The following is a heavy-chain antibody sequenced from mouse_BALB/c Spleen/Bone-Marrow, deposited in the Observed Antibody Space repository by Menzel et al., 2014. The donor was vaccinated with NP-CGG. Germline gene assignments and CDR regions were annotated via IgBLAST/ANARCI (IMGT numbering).Heavy chain of an antibody. J-gene: IGHJ3*01. CDR3: ARYDGPAWFAY. CDR1: GYTFTSYW. V-gene: IGHV1S81*02. D-gene: IGHD2-3*01. Sequence: VKLMESGAELVKPGASVKLSCKASGYTFTSYWIHWVKLRPGQGLEWIGEINPSNGRTNYNEKFKNKATPTVDKSSSTAYIQLSSLTSEDSAVYYCARYDGPAWFAYWGQGTLVTVSA. CDR2: INPSNGRT.